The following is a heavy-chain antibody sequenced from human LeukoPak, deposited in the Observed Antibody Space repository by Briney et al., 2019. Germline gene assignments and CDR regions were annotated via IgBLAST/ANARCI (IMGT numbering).Heavy chain of an antibody. J-gene: IGHJ4*02. CDR3: ARVRCSSTSCWYYFDY. CDR1: GGSISSYY. Sequence: SETLSLTCTVSGGSISSYYWSWIRQPPGKGLEWIGYIYYSGSTNYNPSLKSRVTISVDTSKNQFSLKLSSVTAADTAVYYCARVRCSSTSCWYYFDYWGQGTLVTVSS. D-gene: IGHD2-2*01. CDR2: IYYSGST. V-gene: IGHV4-59*01.